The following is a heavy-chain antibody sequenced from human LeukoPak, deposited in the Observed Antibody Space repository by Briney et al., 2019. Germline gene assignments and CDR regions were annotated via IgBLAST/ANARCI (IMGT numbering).Heavy chain of an antibody. Sequence: GSSVKVSCKASGGTFSSYAISWVRQSPGQGLEWMGWISAYNGNTNYAQKLQGRVTMTTDTSTSTAYMELRSLRSDDTAVYYCARDGRDKRTYSNYVVSSWDYWGQGTLVTVSS. V-gene: IGHV1-18*01. D-gene: IGHD4-11*01. CDR3: ARDGRDKRTYSNYVVSSWDY. CDR1: GGTFSSYA. J-gene: IGHJ4*02. CDR2: ISAYNGNT.